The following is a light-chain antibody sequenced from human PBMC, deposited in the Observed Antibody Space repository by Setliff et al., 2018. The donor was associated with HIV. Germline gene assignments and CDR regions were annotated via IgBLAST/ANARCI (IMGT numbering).Light chain of an antibody. CDR3: CSNTGSNTYG. V-gene: IGLV2-23*01. Sequence: QSVLAQPASVSGSPGQSITISCTGTSSDIGRYNPVSWYQQYPGKAPKLMIYQATKRPSGVSNRFSGSKSGNTASLPISGLQAEDEADYYCCSNTGSNTYGIGSGTKVTV. CDR1: SSDIGRYNP. CDR2: QAT. J-gene: IGLJ1*01.